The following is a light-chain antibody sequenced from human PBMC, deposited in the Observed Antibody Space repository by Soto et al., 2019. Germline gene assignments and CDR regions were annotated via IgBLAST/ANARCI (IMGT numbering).Light chain of an antibody. V-gene: IGKV3-11*01. J-gene: IGKJ2*01. CDR1: QSVGSS. CDR3: QQRSNWPNT. Sequence: DIVLTQSPATLSLSPGEKATLSCKASQSVGSSVAWYQQKAGQAPRLLIYNAFNRATGIPATFSGSGFGTDFTLTISSLEPEDFAVYYCQQRSNWPNTFGQGTKLEIK. CDR2: NAF.